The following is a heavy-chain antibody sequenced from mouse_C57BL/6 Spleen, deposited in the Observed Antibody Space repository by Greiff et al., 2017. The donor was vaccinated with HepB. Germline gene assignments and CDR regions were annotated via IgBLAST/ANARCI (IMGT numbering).Heavy chain of an antibody. J-gene: IGHJ2*01. CDR2: IDPSDSYT. V-gene: IGHV1-50*01. Sequence: QVQLKQPGAELVKPGASVKLSCKASGYTFTSYWMQWVKQRPGQGLEWIGEIDPSDSYTNYNQKFKGKATLTVDTSSSTAYMQLSSLPSEDSAVYHCARSELVDYWGQGTTLTVSS. CDR3: ARSELVDY. CDR1: GYTFTSYW.